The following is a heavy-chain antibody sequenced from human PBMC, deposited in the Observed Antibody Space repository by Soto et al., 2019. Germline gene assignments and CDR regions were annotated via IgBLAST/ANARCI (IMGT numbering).Heavy chain of an antibody. J-gene: IGHJ5*02. V-gene: IGHV3-30-3*01. Sequence: PGGSLRLSCAASGFTFSSYAMRWVRQAPGKGLEWAAVISYDGSNKYYADSVKGRFTISRDNSKNTLYLQMNSLRAEDTAVYYCARDFYYYDSSGYYRESNWFDPWGQGTLVTVSS. CDR3: ARDFYYYDSSGYYRESNWFDP. D-gene: IGHD3-22*01. CDR2: ISYDGSNK. CDR1: GFTFSSYA.